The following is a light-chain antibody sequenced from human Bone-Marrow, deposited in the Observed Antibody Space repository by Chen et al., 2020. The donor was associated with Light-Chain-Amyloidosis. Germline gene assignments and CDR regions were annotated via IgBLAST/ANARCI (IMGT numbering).Light chain of an antibody. CDR1: NIGSTS. CDR2: DDS. CDR3: QVWDRSSDRPV. J-gene: IGLJ3*02. V-gene: IGLV3-21*02. Sequence: SYVLTQPSSVSVAPGQTATIACGGNNIGSTSVHWYQQTPGQAPLLDVYDDSDRPSGIPERWSGSNSGNTATLTISRVEAGDEADYYCQVWDRSSDRPVFGGGTKLTVL.